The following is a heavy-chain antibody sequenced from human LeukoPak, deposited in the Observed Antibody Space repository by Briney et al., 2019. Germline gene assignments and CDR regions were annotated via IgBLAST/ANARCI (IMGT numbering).Heavy chain of an antibody. V-gene: IGHV3-21*01. CDR3: ARDEYWNEGAFDI. CDR1: GFTFSSYS. CDR2: ISSRRSYI. J-gene: IGHJ3*02. D-gene: IGHD1-1*01. Sequence: GSLRLSCAASGFTFSSYSMNWVRQAPGKGLEWVSSISSRRSYIYYADSVKGRFTISRDNAKNSLYLQMNSLRAEDTAVYYCARDEYWNEGAFDIWGQGTMVTVSS.